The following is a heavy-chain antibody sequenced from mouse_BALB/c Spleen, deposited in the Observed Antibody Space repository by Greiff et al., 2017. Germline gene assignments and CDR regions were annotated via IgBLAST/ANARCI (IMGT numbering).Heavy chain of an antibody. D-gene: IGHD2-1*01. CDR3: TIYGSYAMDY. Sequence: QVQLKQPGAELVRPGASVKLSCKASGYTFTSYWINWVKQRPGQGLEWIGNIYPSDSYTNYNQKFKDKATLTVDKSSSTAYMQLSSPTSEDSAVYYCTIYGSYAMDYWGQGTSVTVSS. J-gene: IGHJ4*01. V-gene: IGHV1-69*02. CDR2: IYPSDSYT. CDR1: GYTFTSYW.